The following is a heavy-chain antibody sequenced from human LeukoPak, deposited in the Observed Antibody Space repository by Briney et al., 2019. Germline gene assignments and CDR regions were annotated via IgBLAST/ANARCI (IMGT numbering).Heavy chain of an antibody. CDR3: ARLIRGSGTYFNYEYFQH. V-gene: IGHV3-53*01. D-gene: IGHD3-10*01. J-gene: IGHJ1*01. CDR2: IYSGGTT. CDR1: GFTVSSNF. Sequence: GGSLRLSCAASGFTVSSNFMSWVRQAPGKGLEWVSVIYSGGTTYYADSLKGRFTISRDSSKSTLYLQMNSLRADDTAVYYCARLIRGSGTYFNYEYFQHWGQGTLVTVSS.